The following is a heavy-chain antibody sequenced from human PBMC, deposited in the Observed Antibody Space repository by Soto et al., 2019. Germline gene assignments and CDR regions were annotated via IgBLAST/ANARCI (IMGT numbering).Heavy chain of an antibody. CDR1: GGSISSGDYY. Sequence: SETLSLTCTVSGGSISSGDYYWSWIRQPPGKGLEWIGYIYYSGSTYYNPSLKSRVTIPVDTSKNQFSLKLSSVTAADTAVYYCARVTGGGYDYPDYWGQGTLVTVSS. CDR2: IYYSGST. D-gene: IGHD5-12*01. V-gene: IGHV4-30-4*01. CDR3: ARVTGGGYDYPDY. J-gene: IGHJ4*02.